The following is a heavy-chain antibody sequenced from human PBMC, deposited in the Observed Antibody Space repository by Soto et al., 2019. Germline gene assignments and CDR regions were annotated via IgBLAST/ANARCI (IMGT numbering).Heavy chain of an antibody. CDR2: THWNDDN. V-gene: IGHV2-5*01. CDR1: GISLSTSGVG. J-gene: IGHJ4*02. CDR3: AHRRVGNGLDY. D-gene: IGHD2-8*01. Sequence: QITLRESGPTLVKPTQTLTLTCTFSGISLSTSGVGVAWIRQPPGKALEWLAVTHWNDDNHYSPSLKNRLTITKDTSKNQVVLTMTIMDPVDTATYYCAHRRVGNGLDYWGQGTLVTVSS.